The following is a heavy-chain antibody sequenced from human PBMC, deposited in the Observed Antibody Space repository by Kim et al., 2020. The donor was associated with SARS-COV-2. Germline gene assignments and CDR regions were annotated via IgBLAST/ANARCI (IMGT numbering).Heavy chain of an antibody. CDR2: INQSGST. Sequence: SETLSLTCAVFGGSFSDFSWTWIRQSSGRGLEWIGEINQSGSTNYNPSLKSRVTISLATSRNQFSLKVTSVTAADTAIYYWARGRVGVVPSPVLGLGPFWKDYYMDVWGKGAAVTVS. V-gene: IGHV4-34*01. CDR3: ARGRVGVVPSPVLGLGPFWKDYYMDV. CDR1: GGSFSDFS. J-gene: IGHJ6*03. D-gene: IGHD3-3*01.